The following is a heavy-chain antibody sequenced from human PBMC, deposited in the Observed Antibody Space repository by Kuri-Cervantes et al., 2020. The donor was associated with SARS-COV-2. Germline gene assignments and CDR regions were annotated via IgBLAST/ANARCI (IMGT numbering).Heavy chain of an antibody. J-gene: IGHJ5*02. CDR1: GGSISSSNW. D-gene: IGHD6-13*01. CDR3: ARSSAAAGPYNWLGP. V-gene: IGHV4-4*02. CDR2: IYHSGST. Sequence: GSLRLSCAVSGGSISSSNWWSWVGQPPGKGLEWIGEIYHSGSTNYNPSLKSRVTISVDKSKNQFSLKLSSVTAADTAVYYCARSSAAAGPYNWLGPWGQGNLVLGSS.